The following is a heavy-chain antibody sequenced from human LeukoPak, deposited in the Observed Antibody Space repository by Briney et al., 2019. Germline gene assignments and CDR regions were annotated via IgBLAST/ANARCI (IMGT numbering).Heavy chain of an antibody. D-gene: IGHD3-10*01. CDR2: IKQDGSEK. Sequence: GGSLRLSCAASGFTFSSYWMSWVRQAPGKGLEWVANIKQDGSEKYYVDSVKGRFTISRDNAKNSLYLQMNSLRAEDTAVYYCAREPRSRYYYGSGASWLDPWGQGTLVTVSS. V-gene: IGHV3-7*01. J-gene: IGHJ5*02. CDR3: AREPRSRYYYGSGASWLDP. CDR1: GFTFSSYW.